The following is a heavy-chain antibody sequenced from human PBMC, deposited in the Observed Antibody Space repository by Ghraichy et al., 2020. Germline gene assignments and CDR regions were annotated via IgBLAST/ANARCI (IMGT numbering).Heavy chain of an antibody. Sequence: SETPSLTCAVSGSSITNNIYYWAWIRQPLGKGPEWIASIHHSGKTYYNPSLKSRASISADTSKNQFSLGVTSVTAADTAVYYCARGVAVAGSKDWGQGTLVIVS. D-gene: IGHD6-19*01. CDR3: ARGVAVAGSKD. V-gene: IGHV4-39*05. CDR2: IHHSGKT. J-gene: IGHJ4*02. CDR1: GSSITNNIYY.